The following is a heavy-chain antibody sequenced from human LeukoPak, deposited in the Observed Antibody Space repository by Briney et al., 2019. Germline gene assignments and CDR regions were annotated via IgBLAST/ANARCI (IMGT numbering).Heavy chain of an antibody. D-gene: IGHD3-16*02. CDR3: ARNLAMITFGGVIAPSFYFDY. CDR2: INHSGST. CDR1: GGSFSGYY. V-gene: IGHV4-34*01. J-gene: IGHJ4*02. Sequence: SETLSLTCAVYGGSFSGYYWSWIRQPPGKGLEWIGEINHSGSTNYNPSLKSRVTISVDTSKSQFSLKLSSVTAADTAVYYCARNLAMITFGGVIAPSFYFDYWGQGTLVTASS.